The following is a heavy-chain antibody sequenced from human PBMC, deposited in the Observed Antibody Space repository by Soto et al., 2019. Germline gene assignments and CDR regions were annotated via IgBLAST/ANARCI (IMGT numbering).Heavy chain of an antibody. CDR3: ARLLSLLQPIDS. CDR2: IFPRDIDV. Sequence: HGESLKISCHTSGYTFTNYWIGWVGQMPGGGLEWLGLIFPRDIDVRYSPSFEGQVTISADRSTATVFLQWRSLEASDSALYFCARLLSLLQPIDSGGKGTPVTVSS. J-gene: IGHJ5*01. CDR1: GYTFTNYW. D-gene: IGHD4-4*01. V-gene: IGHV5-51*01.